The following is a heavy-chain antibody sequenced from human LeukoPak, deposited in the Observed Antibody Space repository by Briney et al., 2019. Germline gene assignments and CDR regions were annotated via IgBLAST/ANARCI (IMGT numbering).Heavy chain of an antibody. D-gene: IGHD3-16*01. CDR2: IWYDGSDK. CDR1: GFTFSSYG. J-gene: IGHJ6*03. V-gene: IGHV3-33*06. CDR3: AKDKDYGYYMDV. Sequence: GGSLRLSCAASGFTFSSYGMHWVRQAPGKGLEWVAVIWYDGSDKYYADSVKGRFTISRDNSKNTLYLQMNSLRAKDTAVYYCAKDKDYGYYMDVWGKGTTVTVSS.